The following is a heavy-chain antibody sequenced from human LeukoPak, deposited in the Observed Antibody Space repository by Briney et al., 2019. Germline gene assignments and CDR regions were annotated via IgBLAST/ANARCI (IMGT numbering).Heavy chain of an antibody. D-gene: IGHD4-23*01. CDR3: ARGNGPAGETTVVTPFGAGHVASTYYFDC. CDR2: INHSGST. CDR1: GGSFNGYY. J-gene: IGHJ4*02. Sequence: SETLSLTCAVYGGSFNGYYWSWIRQPPGKGLEWIGEINHSGSTNYNPSLKSRVTISVDTSKNQFSLKLSSVTAADTAVYYCARGNGPAGETTVVTPFGAGHVASTYYFDCWGQGTLVTVSS. V-gene: IGHV4-34*01.